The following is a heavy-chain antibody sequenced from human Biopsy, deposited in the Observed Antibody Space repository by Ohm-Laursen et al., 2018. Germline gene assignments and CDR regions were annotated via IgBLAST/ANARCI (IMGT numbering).Heavy chain of an antibody. CDR2: ISYSRDT. D-gene: IGHD6-19*01. V-gene: IGHV4-59*08. CDR1: GGSISGSS. Sequence: SGTLSLTCSVSGGSISGSSWSWIRQAPGKGLEWIGYISYSRDTNYNPSLKSRITISVDTSKNQFSLKLTSVTAADTAVYYCAKHGSGWTGDDAFHIWGQGTMVTVSS. CDR3: AKHGSGWTGDDAFHI. J-gene: IGHJ3*02.